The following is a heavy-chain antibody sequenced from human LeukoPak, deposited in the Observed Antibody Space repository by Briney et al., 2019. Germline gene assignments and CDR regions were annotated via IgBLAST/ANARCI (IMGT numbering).Heavy chain of an antibody. D-gene: IGHD6-13*01. V-gene: IGHV3-53*01. CDR1: GFTVSSNY. CDR2: IYSGDAT. J-gene: IGHJ4*02. CDR3: ARAAWYSSSWQEGYYFDY. Sequence: GGSLRLSCAASGFTVSSNYMSWVRQAPGKGLEWVSVIYSGDATYYADSVKGRFTISRDTSKNTLYLQMNSLRADDTAVYYCARAAWYSSSWQEGYYFDYRGQGTLVTVSS.